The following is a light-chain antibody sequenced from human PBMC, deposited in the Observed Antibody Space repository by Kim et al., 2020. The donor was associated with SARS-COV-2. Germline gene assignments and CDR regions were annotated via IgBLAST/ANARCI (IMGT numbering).Light chain of an antibody. CDR2: GAS. V-gene: IGKV3-20*01. J-gene: IGKJ2*02. CDR1: ESVTSNY. CDR3: QLYANSLPCT. Sequence: SPGERATLSCRAIESVTSNYLAWYQQKPGQAPRLLIYGASSRATGIPDRFSGSGSGTDFTLTISRLEPEDFAVYYCQLYANSLPCTFGQGTKLEI.